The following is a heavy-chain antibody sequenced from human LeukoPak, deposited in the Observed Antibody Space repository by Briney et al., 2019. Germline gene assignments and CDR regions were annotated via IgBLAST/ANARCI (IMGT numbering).Heavy chain of an antibody. CDR1: VGSISGSTYY. D-gene: IGHD6-19*01. J-gene: IGHJ4*01. Sequence: ETLALTCTVSVGSISGSTYYWGWVRQPPGRGLEWIGSIYSGGSAYYRPSLKSRVTISVDTSRNQFSLKLSSVTAADTAVYYCATPSSGWHSFDYWGHGALVTVSS. CDR3: ATPSSGWHSFDY. V-gene: IGHV4-39*01. CDR2: IYSGGSA.